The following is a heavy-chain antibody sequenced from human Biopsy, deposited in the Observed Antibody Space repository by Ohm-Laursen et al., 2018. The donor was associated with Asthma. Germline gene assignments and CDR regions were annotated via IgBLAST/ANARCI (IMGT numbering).Heavy chain of an antibody. Sequence: LRLSCAASGLTFGDYCMSWVRQVPGQGLEWVANIKHDGSEKNHVDSLKGRFTISRDNAKNLLFLQMNSLRDEDTAVYYCARFKRGYSYGYAGVFDYWGQGTPVTVSS. J-gene: IGHJ4*02. CDR1: GLTFGDYC. CDR2: IKHDGSEK. D-gene: IGHD5-18*01. V-gene: IGHV3-7*01. CDR3: ARFKRGYSYGYAGVFDY.